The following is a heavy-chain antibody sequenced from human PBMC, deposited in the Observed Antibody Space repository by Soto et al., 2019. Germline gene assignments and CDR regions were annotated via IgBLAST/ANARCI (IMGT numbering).Heavy chain of an antibody. CDR2: ISGSGGST. Sequence: PGGSLRLSCAASGFTFSSYAMSWVRQAPGKGLEWVSAISGSGGSTYYADSVKGRFTISRDNSKNTLYLQMNSLRAEDTAVYYCAKDSISRSGYYYYGMDVWGQGTTVPVSS. V-gene: IGHV3-23*01. CDR3: AKDSISRSGYYYYGMDV. D-gene: IGHD6-13*01. CDR1: GFTFSSYA. J-gene: IGHJ6*02.